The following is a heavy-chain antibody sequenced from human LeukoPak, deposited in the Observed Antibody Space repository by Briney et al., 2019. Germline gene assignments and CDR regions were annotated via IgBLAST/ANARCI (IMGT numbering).Heavy chain of an antibody. J-gene: IGHJ3*02. Sequence: SVKVSCKASGGTFSSYATSWVRQAPGQGLEWMGRIIPIFGTANYAQKFQGRVTITTDESTSTAYMELSSLRSEDAAVYYCARAVTYYYDSSGSADAFDIWGQGTMVTVSS. CDR1: GGTFSSYA. CDR3: ARAVTYYYDSSGSADAFDI. CDR2: IIPIFGTA. D-gene: IGHD3-22*01. V-gene: IGHV1-69*05.